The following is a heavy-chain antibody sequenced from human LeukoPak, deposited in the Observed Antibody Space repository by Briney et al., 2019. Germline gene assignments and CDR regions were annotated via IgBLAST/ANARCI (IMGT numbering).Heavy chain of an antibody. D-gene: IGHD4-11*01. Sequence: SETLSLTCTVSGGSISSHYWSWIRQPAGKRLEWIGRIWATGSTVDNPSFRSRLTLSIDRSTSQLSLKLTSMTAADSAVYYCARVRAYSDFVGNFDLWGHGIPVTVSS. CDR3: ARVRAYSDFVGNFDL. J-gene: IGHJ2*01. CDR2: IWATGST. CDR1: GGSISSHY. V-gene: IGHV4-4*07.